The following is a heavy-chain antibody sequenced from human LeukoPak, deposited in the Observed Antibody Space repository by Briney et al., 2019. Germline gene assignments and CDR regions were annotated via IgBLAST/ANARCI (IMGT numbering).Heavy chain of an antibody. CDR2: IYHSGST. V-gene: IGHV4-30-2*01. CDR3: ARGYSSGWYGGYYFDY. Sequence: PSETLSLTCAVSGGSISSGGYSWTWIRQPPGKGLEWIGYIYHSGSTYYNPSLKSRVTISVDTSKNQFSLKLSSVTAADTAVYYCARGYSSGWYGGYYFDYWGQGTLVTVSS. D-gene: IGHD6-19*01. CDR1: GGSISSGGYS. J-gene: IGHJ4*02.